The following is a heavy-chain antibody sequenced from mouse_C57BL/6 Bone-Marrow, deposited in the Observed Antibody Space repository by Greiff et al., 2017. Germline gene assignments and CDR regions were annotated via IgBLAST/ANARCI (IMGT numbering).Heavy chain of an antibody. V-gene: IGHV1-15*01. CDR2: IDPETGGT. Sequence: VQLQQSGAELVRPGASVTLSCKASGYTFTDYEMHWVKQTPVHGLEWIGAIDPETGGTAYNQKFKGKAILTADKSSSTAYMELRSLTSEDSAVYYCTRIDAPTGTHSADYWGEGTTLTDSS. D-gene: IGHD4-1*02. J-gene: IGHJ2*01. CDR1: GYTFTDYE. CDR3: TRIDAPTGTHSADY.